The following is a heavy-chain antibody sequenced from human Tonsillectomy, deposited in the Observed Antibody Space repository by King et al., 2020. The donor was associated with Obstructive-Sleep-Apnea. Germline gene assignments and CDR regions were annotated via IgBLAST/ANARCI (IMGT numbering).Heavy chain of an antibody. CDR1: GASISGSGYY. Sequence: QLQESGLGLVKSSETLSLTCTVSGASISGSGYYWGWIRQPPGKGLEWIGTFYSTGRIYYNPSLKSRVTVSVDTSKNQFSLKLSSVTAADTAVYYCAREGATGTNSFVPWGQGKVVTVSS. V-gene: IGHV4-39*07. D-gene: IGHD1-1*01. CDR2: FYSTGRI. CDR3: AREGATGTNSFVP. J-gene: IGHJ5*02.